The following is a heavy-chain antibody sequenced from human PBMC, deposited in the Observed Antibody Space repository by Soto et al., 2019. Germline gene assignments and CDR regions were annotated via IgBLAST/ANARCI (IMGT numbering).Heavy chain of an antibody. D-gene: IGHD6-6*01. Sequence: QVQLVQSGAEVKKPGASVKVSCKASGYTFTGYYMHWVRQAPGQGLEWMGWINPNSGGTNYAQKFQGWVTMTRDTSISTAYMELSRLRSDDTAVYYCARGLVHFSYYYYMDVWGKGTTVTVSS. CDR1: GYTFTGYY. CDR2: INPNSGGT. CDR3: ARGLVHFSYYYYMDV. V-gene: IGHV1-2*04. J-gene: IGHJ6*03.